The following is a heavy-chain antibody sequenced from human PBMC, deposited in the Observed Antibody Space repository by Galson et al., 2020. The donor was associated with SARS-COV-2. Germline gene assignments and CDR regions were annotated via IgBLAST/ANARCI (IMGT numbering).Heavy chain of an antibody. V-gene: IGHV2-26*01. Sequence: SGPTLVKPTETLTLTCTVSGFSLSNARMGVSWIRQPPGKALEWPAHIFSNDEKSYSTSLKSRLTISKDTSKSQVVLTMTNMDPVDTATYYCARKQVGPRPLYYYYGMDVWGQGTTVTASS. J-gene: IGHJ6*02. D-gene: IGHD1-26*01. CDR3: ARKQVGPRPLYYYYGMDV. CDR2: IFSNDEK. CDR1: GFSLSNARMG.